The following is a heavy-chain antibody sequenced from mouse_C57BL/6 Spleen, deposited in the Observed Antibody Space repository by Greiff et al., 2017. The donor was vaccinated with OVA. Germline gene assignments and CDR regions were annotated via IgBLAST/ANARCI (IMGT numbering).Heavy chain of an antibody. CDR2: ISYDGSN. D-gene: IGHD3-3*01. CDR3: ARDGGDRYFDV. V-gene: IGHV3-6*01. J-gene: IGHJ1*03. CDR1: GYSITSGYY. Sequence: ESGPGLVKPSQSLSLTCSVTGYSITSGYYWNWIRQFPGNKLEWMGYISYDGSNNYNPSLKNRISITRDTSKNQFFLKLNSVTTEDTATYYCARDGGDRYFDVWGTGTTVTVSS.